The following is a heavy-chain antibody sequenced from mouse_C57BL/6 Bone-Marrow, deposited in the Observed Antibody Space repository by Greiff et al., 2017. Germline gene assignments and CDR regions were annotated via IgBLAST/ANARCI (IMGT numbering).Heavy chain of an antibody. CDR1: GYTFTSYW. J-gene: IGHJ2*01. V-gene: IGHV1-72*01. D-gene: IGHD2-10*01. CDR2: IDPNSGGT. Sequence: QVQLQQPGAELVKPGASVKLSCKASGYTFTSYWMHWVKQRPGRGLGWIGRIDPNSGGTKYNEKFKSKATLTVDKPSSTAYMQLSSLTSEDSAVYYCARAYYYYFDYWGQGTTLTVSS. CDR3: ARAYYYYFDY.